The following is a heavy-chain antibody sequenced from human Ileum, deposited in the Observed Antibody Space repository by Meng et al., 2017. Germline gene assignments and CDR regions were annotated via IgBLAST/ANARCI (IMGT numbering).Heavy chain of an antibody. CDR2: IYHLGIA. CDR3: ARHGGYYQDF. J-gene: IGHJ4*02. D-gene: IGHD4-23*01. CDR1: GGSISSSNW. V-gene: IGHV4-4*02. Sequence: QVPLPESGPGLVKPSGTLSLTYAVSGGSISSSNWWSWVRQPPGKGLEWIGEIYHLGIAYYKPSLKSRVTMSIDQSKSQFSLRLTSVSAADTAVYYCARHGGYYQDFWGQGTLVTVSS.